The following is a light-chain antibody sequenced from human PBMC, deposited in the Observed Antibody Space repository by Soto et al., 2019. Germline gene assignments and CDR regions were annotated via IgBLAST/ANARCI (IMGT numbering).Light chain of an antibody. V-gene: IGLV2-14*01. CDR3: SSYTSSSARV. Sequence: QSALTQPASVSGSPGQSITISCIGTSSDVGGYNYVSWYQQHPGKAPKLMIYNVSNRPSGFSNRFSGSKSGNTASLTISGLQPEDEADYYCSSYTSSSARVFGGGTKLTVL. J-gene: IGLJ2*01. CDR1: SSDVGGYNY. CDR2: NVS.